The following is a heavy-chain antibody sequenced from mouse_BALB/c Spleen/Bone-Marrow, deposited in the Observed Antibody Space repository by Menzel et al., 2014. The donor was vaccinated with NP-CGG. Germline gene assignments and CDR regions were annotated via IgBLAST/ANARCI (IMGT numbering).Heavy chain of an antibody. CDR1: GFNIKDTY. D-gene: IGHD2-14*01. Sequence: EVMLVESGAELVKPGASVKLSCTASGFNIKDTYIHWVKQRPEQGLEWIGRIGPAIGNSKYGPKFQGKATFTSDTSSNTAYLQRRSLASEDTAFYDCDRRYCNMAMDYWGQGTSVTVSA. V-gene: IGHV14-3*02. CDR3: DRRYCNMAMDY. CDR2: IGPAIGNS. J-gene: IGHJ4*01.